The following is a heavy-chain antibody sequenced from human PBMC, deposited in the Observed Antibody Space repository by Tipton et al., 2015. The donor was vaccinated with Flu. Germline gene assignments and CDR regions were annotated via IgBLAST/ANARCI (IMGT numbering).Heavy chain of an antibody. Sequence: TLSLTCTISGGSVSVGGYYWSWIRQHPGKGLEWIGYIYHSGRTHYNPSLKSRVTMSVDTSKNQFSLNLSFVTAADTAVYYCARETNLMANDAFETWGQGTLVIVSS. J-gene: IGHJ3*02. CDR1: GGSVSVGGYY. CDR2: IYHSGRT. CDR3: ARETNLMANDAFET. V-gene: IGHV4-31*03. D-gene: IGHD2-8*01.